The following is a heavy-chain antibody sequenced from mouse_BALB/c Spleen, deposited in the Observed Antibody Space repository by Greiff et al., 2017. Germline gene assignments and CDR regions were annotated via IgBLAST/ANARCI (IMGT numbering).Heavy chain of an antibody. CDR3: AREGLPSWFAY. D-gene: IGHD2-2*01. CDR2: ISYSGST. V-gene: IGHV3-2*02. Sequence: EVQLVESGPGLVKPSQSLSLTCTVTGYSITSDYAWNWIRQFPGNKLEWMGYISYSGSTSYNPSLKSRISITRDTSKNQFFLQLNSVTTEDTATYYCAREGLPSWFAYWGQGTLVTVSA. J-gene: IGHJ3*01. CDR1: GYSITSDYA.